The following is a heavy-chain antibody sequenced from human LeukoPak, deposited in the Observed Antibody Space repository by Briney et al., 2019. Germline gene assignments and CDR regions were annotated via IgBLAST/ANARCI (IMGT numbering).Heavy chain of an antibody. V-gene: IGHV1-46*04. CDR3: AREEGLSGTYYDAFDI. D-gene: IGHD1-26*01. J-gene: IGHJ3*02. Sequence: ASVKVSCKASGYRFSSSYMHWVWQAPGQGLEWMGIINPSGGTTTYAQKLQGRVTMTWDMSTATAYMDLSSLTSEDTAIYYCAREEGLSGTYYDAFDIWGQGTMVTVSS. CDR2: INPSGGTT. CDR1: GYRFSSSY.